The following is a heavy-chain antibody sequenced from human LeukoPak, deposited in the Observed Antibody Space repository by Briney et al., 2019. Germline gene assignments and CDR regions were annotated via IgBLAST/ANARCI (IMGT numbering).Heavy chain of an antibody. D-gene: IGHD6-19*01. J-gene: IGHJ6*03. Sequence: GGSLRLSCAASGFTFSSYSMNWVRQAPGKGLEWVSSISSSSSYIYYADSVKGRFTIARDNAKKSLYLQMNSLRAEDTAVYYCARDSTDIAVAPSSPTYYYYYMDVWGTGTTVTVSS. CDR3: ARDSTDIAVAPSSPTYYYYYMDV. CDR1: GFTFSSYS. CDR2: ISSSSSYI. V-gene: IGHV3-21*01.